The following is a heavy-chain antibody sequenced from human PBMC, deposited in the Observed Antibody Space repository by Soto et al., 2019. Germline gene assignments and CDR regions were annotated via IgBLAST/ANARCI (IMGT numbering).Heavy chain of an antibody. CDR3: ARVGKLELQGGAFDI. Sequence: SETLSLTCTVSGGSISSYYWSWIRQPAGKGLEWIGRIYTSGSTNYNPSLKSRVTMSVDTFKNQFSLKLSSVTAADTAVYYCARVGKLELQGGAFDIWGQGTMVTVSS. J-gene: IGHJ3*02. V-gene: IGHV4-4*07. CDR2: IYTSGST. D-gene: IGHD1-7*01. CDR1: GGSISSYY.